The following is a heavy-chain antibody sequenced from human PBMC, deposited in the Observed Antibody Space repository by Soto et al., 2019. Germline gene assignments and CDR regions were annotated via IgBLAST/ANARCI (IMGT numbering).Heavy chain of an antibody. V-gene: IGHV4-30-2*01. CDR1: GGSISSGGYS. CDR2: IYHSGST. CDR3: ARVPVYCTGGSWYNGGWFDY. D-gene: IGHD2-15*01. Sequence: QLQLQESGSGLVKPSQTLSLTCAVSGGSISSGGYSWSWIRQPPGKGLEWIGYIYHSGSTYYNPSSQSRVTIPRARSNSQFSLKQSCVTAADTAVYYCARVPVYCTGGSWYNGGWFDYWGQGTLVTVSS. J-gene: IGHJ4*02.